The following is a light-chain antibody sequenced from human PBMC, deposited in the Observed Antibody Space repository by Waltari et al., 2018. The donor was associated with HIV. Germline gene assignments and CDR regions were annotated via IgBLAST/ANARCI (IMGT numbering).Light chain of an antibody. V-gene: IGLV1-40*01. CDR2: GNT. CDR3: QSYDSSLSGVI. CDR1: TSNIGAGYD. Sequence: QSVLTQPPSVSGAPGQRVTISCTGNTSNIGAGYDVHCDQQLPGKAPKLLSYGNTNRPSGVPDRFSGSTSGTSASLAITGLQADDEADFYCQSYDSSLSGVIFGGGTKLTVL. J-gene: IGLJ2*01.